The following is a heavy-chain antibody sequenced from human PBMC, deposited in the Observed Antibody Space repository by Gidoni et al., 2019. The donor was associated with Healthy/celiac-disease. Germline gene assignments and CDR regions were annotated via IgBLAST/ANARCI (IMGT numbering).Heavy chain of an antibody. Sequence: EVQLVASGGGLVQPGGSLRLSCAASGFTVSSNYMSWVRQAPGKGLEWVSVIYSGGSTYYADSVKGRFTISRDNSKNTLYLQMNSLRAEDTAVYYCARSWAAANFGNWFDPWGQGTLVTVSS. CDR1: GFTVSSNY. CDR3: ARSWAAANFGNWFDP. D-gene: IGHD2-2*01. CDR2: IYSGGST. V-gene: IGHV3-66*01. J-gene: IGHJ5*02.